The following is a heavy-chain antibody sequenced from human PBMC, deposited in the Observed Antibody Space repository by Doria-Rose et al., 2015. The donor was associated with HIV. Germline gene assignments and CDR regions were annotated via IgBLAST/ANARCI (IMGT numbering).Heavy chain of an antibody. J-gene: IGHJ6*02. CDR1: GFTLSNFA. Sequence: VQLVESGGGVVQPGRSLRLSCVASGFTLSNFAIHWVRQAPGKGLEWVSVILYDGGNQHYADSVKGRFTISRDNSKNTVYLQMDTLRPEDTAVYFCARDEFRGYDIYDGWDVWGQGTTVTISS. CDR2: ILYDGGNQ. CDR3: ARDEFRGYDIYDGWDV. D-gene: IGHD5-12*01. V-gene: IGHV3-30*04.